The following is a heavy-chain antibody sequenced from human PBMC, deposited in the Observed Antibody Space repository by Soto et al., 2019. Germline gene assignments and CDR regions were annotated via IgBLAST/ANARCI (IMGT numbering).Heavy chain of an antibody. D-gene: IGHD1-26*01. J-gene: IGHJ6*02. CDR2: IYHSGST. CDR3: ARMRSLGNYYYGMDV. CDR1: GGSISSGGYS. V-gene: IGHV4-30-2*01. Sequence: QLQLQESGSGLVKPSQTLSLTCAVSGGSISSGGYSWSWIRQPPGKGVEWIGYIYHSGSTYYNPSLKSRVTISVDRSKNQFSLKLSSVTAADTAVYYCARMRSLGNYYYGMDVWGQGTTVTVSS.